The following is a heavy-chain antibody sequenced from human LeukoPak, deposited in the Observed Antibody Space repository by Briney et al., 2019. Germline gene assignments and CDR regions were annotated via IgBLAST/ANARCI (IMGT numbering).Heavy chain of an antibody. D-gene: IGHD1-7*01. CDR2: ININSGGT. V-gene: IGHV1-2*02. Sequence: ASVKVSCKASEYTFTGSYIHWLRQPPGQGPEWMGGININSGGTNYAQKFQGRVNKNRDTSNNKANMELNSLTSDGTGVYYCASGNTGFFDYWDQGTLVTVSS. CDR1: EYTFTGSY. CDR3: ASGNTGFFDY. J-gene: IGHJ4*02.